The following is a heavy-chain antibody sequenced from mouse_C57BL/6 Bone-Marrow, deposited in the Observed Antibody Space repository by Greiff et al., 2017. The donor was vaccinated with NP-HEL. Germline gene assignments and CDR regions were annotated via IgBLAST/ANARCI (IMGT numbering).Heavy chain of an antibody. J-gene: IGHJ4*01. V-gene: IGHV1-19*01. Sequence: EVQLQQSGPVLVKPGASVKMSCKASGYTFTDYYMNWVKQSHGKSLEWIGVINPYNGGTSYNQKFKGKATLTVDKSSSTAYMELNSLTSEDSAVYYCARDYGSKGYYAMDYWGQGTSVTVSS. CDR3: ARDYGSKGYYAMDY. CDR2: INPYNGGT. CDR1: GYTFTDYY. D-gene: IGHD1-1*01.